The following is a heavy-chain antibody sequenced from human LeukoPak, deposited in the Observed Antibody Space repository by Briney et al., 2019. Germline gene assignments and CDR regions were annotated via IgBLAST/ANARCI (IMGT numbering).Heavy chain of an antibody. Sequence: GGSLRLSCAASGFTLSTYGMHWVRQAPGKGLEWVAVISSDGSNKFYADSVKGRFTISRDNAKNSLYLQMNSLRAEDTAVYYCARARVPGELNYWGQGTLVTVSS. CDR3: ARARVPGELNY. D-gene: IGHD3-10*01. CDR1: GFTLSTYG. CDR2: ISSDGSNK. J-gene: IGHJ4*02. V-gene: IGHV3-30*03.